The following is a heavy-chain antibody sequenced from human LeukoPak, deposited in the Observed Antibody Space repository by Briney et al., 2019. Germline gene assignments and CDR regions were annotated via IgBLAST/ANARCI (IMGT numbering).Heavy chain of an antibody. CDR3: ARHDYGDYVWENGFDP. J-gene: IGHJ5*02. D-gene: IGHD4-17*01. Sequence: SGGSLRLSCAASGFNFGRNWMDWVRQAPGKGLVWVSRINSDGSNTNYADSVKGRFTISRDNAKNSLYLQMNSLRAEDTAVYYCARHDYGDYVWENGFDPWGQGTLVTVSS. V-gene: IGHV3-74*01. CDR1: GFNFGRNW. CDR2: INSDGSNT.